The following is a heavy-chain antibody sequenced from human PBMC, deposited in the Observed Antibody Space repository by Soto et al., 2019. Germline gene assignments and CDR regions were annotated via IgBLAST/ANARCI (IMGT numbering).Heavy chain of an antibody. V-gene: IGHV3-73*01. CDR1: GFTFSGSA. CDR3: TIAAAGTGGFDY. CDR2: IRSKANGYAT. Sequence: GGSLRLSCAASGFTFSGSAMHWVRQASGKGLEWVGRIRSKANGYATAYAASVKGRFTISRDDSKNTAYLQMNSLKTEDTAVYYCTIAAAGTGGFDYWGQGTLVTVSS. D-gene: IGHD6-13*01. J-gene: IGHJ4*02.